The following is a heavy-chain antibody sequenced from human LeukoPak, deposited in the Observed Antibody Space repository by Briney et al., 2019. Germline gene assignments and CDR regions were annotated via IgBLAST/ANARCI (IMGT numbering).Heavy chain of an antibody. D-gene: IGHD6-13*01. CDR3: ARGNLAAAGKGRNFDY. V-gene: IGHV1-69*06. J-gene: IGHJ4*02. CDR2: IIPIFGTA. Sequence: ASVKVSCKASGGTFSSYAISWVRQASGQGLEWMGGIIPIFGTANYAQKFQGRVTITADRSTSTAYMELSSLRSDDTAVYYCARGNLAAAGKGRNFDYWGQGTLVTVSS. CDR1: GGTFSSYA.